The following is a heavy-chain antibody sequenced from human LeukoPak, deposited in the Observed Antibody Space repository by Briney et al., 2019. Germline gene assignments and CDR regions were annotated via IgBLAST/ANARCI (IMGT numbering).Heavy chain of an antibody. CDR2: IYYSGST. D-gene: IGHD3-3*02. CDR1: GGSISSYY. Sequence: SETLSLTCTVSGGSISSYYWSWIRQPPGKGLEWIGYIYYSGSTNYNPSLKSRVTISVDTSKNQFSLKLSTVTAADTAVYYCARLDHFWSPFDPWGQGTLVTVSS. CDR3: ARLDHFWSPFDP. V-gene: IGHV4-59*08. J-gene: IGHJ5*02.